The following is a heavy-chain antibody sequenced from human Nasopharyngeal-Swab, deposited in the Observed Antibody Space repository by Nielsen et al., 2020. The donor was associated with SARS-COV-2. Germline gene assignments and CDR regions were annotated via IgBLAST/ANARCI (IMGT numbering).Heavy chain of an antibody. CDR2: IYYRGST. J-gene: IGHJ6*02. CDR3: AKHPDGRWFGELSYYYYYGLDV. Sequence: WIRQPPGKGLEWIASIYYRGSTYYNPSLESRLTISVDTSKNHFSLRLTSVTAADTAVYYCAKHPDGRWFGELSYYYYYGLDVWGQGTTVTVSS. V-gene: IGHV4-39*01. D-gene: IGHD3-10*01.